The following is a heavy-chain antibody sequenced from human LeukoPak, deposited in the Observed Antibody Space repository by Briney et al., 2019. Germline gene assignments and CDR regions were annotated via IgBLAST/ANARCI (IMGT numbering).Heavy chain of an antibody. V-gene: IGHV3-23*01. CDR2: ISGSGVST. CDR1: GFTFSTYA. Sequence: GGSLRLSCAASGFTFSTYAMTWVRQAPGKGLEWVSVISGSGVSTNYADSVRGRFTISRDNSKNTLSLQMSSLRAEDTAVYYCAKDLVTRYSQYYFDYWGQGTLVTVSS. J-gene: IGHJ4*02. CDR3: AKDLVTRYSQYYFDY. D-gene: IGHD6-13*01.